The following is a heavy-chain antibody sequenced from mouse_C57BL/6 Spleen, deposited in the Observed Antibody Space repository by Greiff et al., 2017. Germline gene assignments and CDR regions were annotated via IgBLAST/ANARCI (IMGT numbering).Heavy chain of an antibody. CDR3: TIYYYSSIYVSYFDV. D-gene: IGHD1-1*01. V-gene: IGHV14-1*01. J-gene: IGHJ1*03. CDR2: IDPEDGDT. Sequence: VQLQQSGAELVRPGASVTLSCTASGFNIKDYYMHWVKQRPEQGLEWIGRIDPEDGDTEYAPKFQGMATMTADTSSNTSYLQLSSLTSEDTSFYYCTIYYYSSIYVSYFDVWGTGTTVTVSS. CDR1: GFNIKDYY.